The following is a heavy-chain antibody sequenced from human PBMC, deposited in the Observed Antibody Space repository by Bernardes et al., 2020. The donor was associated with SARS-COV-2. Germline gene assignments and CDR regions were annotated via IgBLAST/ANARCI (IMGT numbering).Heavy chain of an antibody. CDR2: VPYRWGT. Sequence: SETLSLTCTVSGDSVNYDYYHWSWVRQPPGKGLEWIGYVPYRWGTNSGPSLKGRVTVSLDTSMNQFSLSLRSVTAADTATYFCASAQHGSGGYAYWGQGVEVTVSS. CDR1: GDSVNYDYYH. V-gene: IGHV4-61*01. D-gene: IGHD5-12*01. J-gene: IGHJ4*02. CDR3: ASAQHGSGGYAY.